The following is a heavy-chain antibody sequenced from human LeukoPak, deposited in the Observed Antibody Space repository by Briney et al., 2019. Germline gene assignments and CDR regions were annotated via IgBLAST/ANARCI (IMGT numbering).Heavy chain of an antibody. CDR2: INPNSGGT. J-gene: IGHJ5*02. V-gene: IGHV1-2*02. Sequence: GASVKVSCKASGYTFTSYYMHWVRQAPGQGLEWMGWINPNSGGTNYAQKFQGRVTMTRDTSISTAYMELSRLRSDDTAVYYCARDVAGYCSSTSCYSWFDPWGQGTLVTVSS. CDR1: GYTFTSYY. CDR3: ARDVAGYCSSTSCYSWFDP. D-gene: IGHD2-2*02.